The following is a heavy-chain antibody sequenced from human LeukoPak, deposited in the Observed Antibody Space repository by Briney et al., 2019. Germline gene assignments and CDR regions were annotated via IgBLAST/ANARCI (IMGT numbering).Heavy chain of an antibody. CDR1: GGTFSSYA. CDR3: ARPSKSSSWFDP. D-gene: IGHD6-6*01. V-gene: IGHV1-2*02. Sequence: GASVKVSCKASGGTFSSYAISWVRQAPGQGLEWMGWINPNSGGTNYAQKFQGRVTMTRDTSISTAYMELSRLRSDDTAVYYCARPSKSSSWFDPWGQGTLVTVSS. CDR2: INPNSGGT. J-gene: IGHJ5*02.